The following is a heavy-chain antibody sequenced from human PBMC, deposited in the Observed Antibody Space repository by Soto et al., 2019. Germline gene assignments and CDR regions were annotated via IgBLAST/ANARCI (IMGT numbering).Heavy chain of an antibody. V-gene: IGHV4-39*01. D-gene: IGHD2-15*01. J-gene: IGHJ6*02. Sequence: PSETLSLTCTVCCGSSRSSSYYWGWIRQPPGKGLEWIGSIYYSGSTYYNPSLKSRVTISVDTSKNQFSLKLSSVTAADTAVYYCARHDAVGKETEGMDVWGQGTTVTVSS. CDR3: ARHDAVGKETEGMDV. CDR2: IYYSGST. CDR1: CGSSRSSSYY.